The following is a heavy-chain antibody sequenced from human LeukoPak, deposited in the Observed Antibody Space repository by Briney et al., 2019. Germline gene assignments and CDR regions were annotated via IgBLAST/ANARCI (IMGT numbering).Heavy chain of an antibody. CDR1: GFTFSSYV. CDR3: ATPVRFLEWFDH. V-gene: IGHV3-23*01. Sequence: GSLRLSCAAPGFTFSSYVMTWVRQAPGKGLEWVSAISGSGSNTYYSDSVKGRFTISRDNSKNTLFLQMNSLRAEDTAVYYCATPVRFLEWFDHWGQGTLVTVSS. CDR2: ISGSGSNT. D-gene: IGHD3-3*01. J-gene: IGHJ5*02.